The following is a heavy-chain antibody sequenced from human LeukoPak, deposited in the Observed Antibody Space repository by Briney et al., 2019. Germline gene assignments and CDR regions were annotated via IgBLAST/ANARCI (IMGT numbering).Heavy chain of an antibody. CDR2: INPSGGST. CDR1: GYTFTSYY. J-gene: IGHJ5*02. CDR3: ARSRAIVVAPGAPDTRWFDP. Sequence: ASVKVSCKASGYTFTSYYMHWVRQAPGQGLEWMGVINPSGGSTSYAQKSQGRVTMTRDTSTSTVYMELSSLRSEDTAVYYCARSRAIVVAPGAPDTRWFDPWGQGTLVTVSS. D-gene: IGHD2-2*01. V-gene: IGHV1-46*01.